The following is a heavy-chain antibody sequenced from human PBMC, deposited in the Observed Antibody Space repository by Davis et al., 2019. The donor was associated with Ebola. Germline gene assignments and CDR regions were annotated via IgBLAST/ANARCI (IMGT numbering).Heavy chain of an antibody. CDR2: ISYDGSNK. CDR3: VKDSSNIWFDI. J-gene: IGHJ3*02. Sequence: GESLKISCAASGFTFSSYAMHWVRQAPGKGLEWVAVISYDGSNKYYADSVKGRFAISRDNSRSTLYLQMNSLRVEDTAIYYCVKDSSNIWFDIWGQGTLVTVSS. CDR1: GFTFSSYA. D-gene: IGHD2/OR15-2a*01. V-gene: IGHV3-30*09.